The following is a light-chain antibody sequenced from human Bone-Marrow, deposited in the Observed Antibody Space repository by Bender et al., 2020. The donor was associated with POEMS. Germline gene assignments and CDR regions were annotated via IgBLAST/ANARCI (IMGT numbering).Light chain of an antibody. J-gene: IGLJ2*01. CDR2: EDN. Sequence: SYGLTQPPSVSVSPGHTANITCSGDQLGDQYASWYQLKPGQSPVLVIYEDNKRPSGIPERFSGSNSGNIATLTISGVEVGDEADYYCQVWHSRSEREVVFGGGTKLTVL. CDR3: QVWHSRSEREVV. CDR1: QLGDQY. V-gene: IGLV3-1*01.